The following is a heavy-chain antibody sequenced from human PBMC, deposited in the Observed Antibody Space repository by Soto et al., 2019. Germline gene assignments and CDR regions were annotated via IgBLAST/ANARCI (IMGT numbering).Heavy chain of an antibody. D-gene: IGHD6-6*01. V-gene: IGHV4-39*01. J-gene: IGHJ5*02. CDR1: GGSISSSSYY. Sequence: QLQLQESGPGLVKPSETLSLTCTVSGGSISSSSYYWGWIRQPPGKGLEWIGSIYYSGSTYYNPSLKSRVTLSVDTSKNQFSLKLSSVTAADTAVYYCARASRIAAINWFDPWGQGTLVTVSS. CDR3: ARASRIAAINWFDP. CDR2: IYYSGST.